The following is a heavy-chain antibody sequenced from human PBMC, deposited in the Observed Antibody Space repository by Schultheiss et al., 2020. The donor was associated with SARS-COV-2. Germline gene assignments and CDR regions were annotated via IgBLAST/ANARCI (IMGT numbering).Heavy chain of an antibody. V-gene: IGHV4-34*01. CDR1: GGSFSGYY. D-gene: IGHD3-22*01. CDR2: IYYSGST. CDR3: ASLMGSGYYRDY. J-gene: IGHJ4*02. Sequence: SQTLSLTCAVYGGSFSGYYWSWIRQPPGKGLEWIGSIYYSGSTYYNPSLKSRVTISVDTSKNQFSLKLSSVTPEDTAVYYCASLMGSGYYRDYWGQGTLVTVSS.